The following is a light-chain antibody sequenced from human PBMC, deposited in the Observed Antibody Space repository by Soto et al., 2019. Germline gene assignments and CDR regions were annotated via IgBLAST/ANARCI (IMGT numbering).Light chain of an antibody. Sequence: DIVMAQSPDSLALSLGERATINCKSRQSVLSTSSNKNYLSWHHKKQGQPPRXLIYWASTRESGVPERLSGSGYGTDLTLTISSLKAEDVEIYYCQQHFTDPLTFGGGTKVDIK. CDR3: QQHFTDPLT. V-gene: IGKV4-1*01. CDR1: QSVLSTSSNKNY. J-gene: IGKJ4*01. CDR2: WAS.